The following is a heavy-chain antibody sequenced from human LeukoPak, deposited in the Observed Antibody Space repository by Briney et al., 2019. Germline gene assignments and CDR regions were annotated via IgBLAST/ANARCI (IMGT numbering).Heavy chain of an antibody. J-gene: IGHJ4*02. D-gene: IGHD1-26*01. CDR1: GFTVSSNY. Sequence: GGSLRLSCAASGFTVSSNYMSWVRQAPGKGLEWVSVIYSGGSTYYADSVKGRFTISRDNSKKTLYLQMNSLRDEDTAVYYCARGRIVGATWHPTSFDYWGQGTLVTVSS. CDR3: ARGRIVGATWHPTSFDY. CDR2: IYSGGST. V-gene: IGHV3-53*01.